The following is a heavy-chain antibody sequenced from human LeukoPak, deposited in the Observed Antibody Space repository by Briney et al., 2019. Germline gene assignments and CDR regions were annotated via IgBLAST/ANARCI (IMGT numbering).Heavy chain of an antibody. J-gene: IGHJ5*02. V-gene: IGHV4-59*08. CDR2: IYYSGST. CDR3: ATGMVRGVGKWFDP. Sequence: PSETLSLTCTVSGGSISSYYWSWIRQPPGKGLEWIGYIYYSGSTNYNPSLKSRVTISVDTSKNQFSLKLSSVTAADTAVYYCATGMVRGVGKWFDPWGQGTLVTVSS. D-gene: IGHD3-10*01. CDR1: GGSISSYY.